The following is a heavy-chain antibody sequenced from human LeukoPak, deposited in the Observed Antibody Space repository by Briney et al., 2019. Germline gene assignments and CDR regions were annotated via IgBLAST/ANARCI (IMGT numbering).Heavy chain of an antibody. CDR1: GYTFTSYG. J-gene: IGHJ3*02. V-gene: IGHV1-18*01. CDR2: ISAYNGNT. D-gene: IGHD3-22*01. CDR3: ARVLSYYDSSGYYPDAFDI. Sequence: ASVKVSCKASGYTFTSYGISWVRQAPGQGLEWMGWISAYNGNTNYAQKLQGRVTMTTDTSTSTAYMELRSLRSDDTAVYYCARVLSYYDSSGYYPDAFDIWGQGTMATVSS.